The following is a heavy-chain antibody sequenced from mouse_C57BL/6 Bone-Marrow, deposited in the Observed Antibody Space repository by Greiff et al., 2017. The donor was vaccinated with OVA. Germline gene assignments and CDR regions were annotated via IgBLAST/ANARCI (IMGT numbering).Heavy chain of an antibody. D-gene: IGHD1-1*01. CDR2: ISSGGSYT. CDR3: ASASYSGYGFAY. Sequence: EVMLVESGADLVKPGGSLKLSCAASGFTFSSYGMSWVRQTPDKRLEWVATISSGGSYTYYPDSVKGRFTISRDNAKYTLYLQMSSLKSEDTAMDICASASYSGYGFAYWGQGTLVTVSA. V-gene: IGHV5-6*01. CDR1: GFTFSSYG. J-gene: IGHJ3*01.